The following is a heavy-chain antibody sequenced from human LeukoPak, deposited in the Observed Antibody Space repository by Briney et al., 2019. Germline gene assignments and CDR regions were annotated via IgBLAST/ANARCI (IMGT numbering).Heavy chain of an antibody. J-gene: IGHJ4*02. CDR2: INHSGST. CDR3: ARDPTLVATEYYFDY. V-gene: IGHV4-34*01. CDR1: GGSFSGYY. D-gene: IGHD5-12*01. Sequence: PSETLSLTCAVYGGSFSGYYWSWIRQPPGKGLEWIGEINHSGSTNYNPSLKSRVTISVDTSKNQFSLKLSSVTAADTAVYYCARDPTLVATEYYFDYWGQGTLVTVSS.